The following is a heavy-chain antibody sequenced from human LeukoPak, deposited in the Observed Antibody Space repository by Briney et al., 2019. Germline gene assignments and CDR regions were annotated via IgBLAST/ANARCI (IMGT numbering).Heavy chain of an antibody. V-gene: IGHV1-2*02. CDR3: AIGQYSYAVDY. CDR2: INPNSGDT. D-gene: IGHD5-18*01. Sequence: ASVKVSCKASGYSFPAKYMHWVRQAPGQGLEWMGWINPNSGDTTFAQKFQDRGTMTRDTSISTAYMELSSLTSDDTAVYYCAIGQYSYAVDYWGQGTLVTVSS. CDR1: GYSFPAKY. J-gene: IGHJ4*02.